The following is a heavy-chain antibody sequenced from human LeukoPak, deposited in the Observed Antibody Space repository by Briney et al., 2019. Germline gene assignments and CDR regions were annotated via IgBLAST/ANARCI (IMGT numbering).Heavy chain of an antibody. CDR3: ARDRLLWFGELWNWFDP. CDR1: GFTFSSYE. CDR2: ISSSGSTI. Sequence: GGSLRLSCAASGFTFSSYEMNWVRQAPGKGLEWVSYISSSGSTIYYADSVKGRFTISRDNAKNSLYLQMNSLRAEDTAVYYCARDRLLWFGELWNWFDPWGQGTLVTVSS. D-gene: IGHD3-10*01. J-gene: IGHJ5*02. V-gene: IGHV3-48*03.